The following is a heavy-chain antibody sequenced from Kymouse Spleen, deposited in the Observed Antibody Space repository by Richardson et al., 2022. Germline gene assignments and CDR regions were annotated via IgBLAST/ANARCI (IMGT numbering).Heavy chain of an antibody. CDR2: IKSKTDGGTT. Sequence: EVQLVESGGGLVKPGGSLRLSCAASGFTFSNAWMSWVRQAPGKGLEWVGRIKSKTDGGTTDYAAPVKGRFTISRDDSKNTLYLQMNSLKTEDTAVYYCTTMVRGVIIFDYWGQGTLVTVSS. J-gene: IGHJ4*02. D-gene: IGHD3-10*01. CDR3: TTMVRGVIIFDY. CDR1: GFTFSNAW. V-gene: IGHV3-15*01.